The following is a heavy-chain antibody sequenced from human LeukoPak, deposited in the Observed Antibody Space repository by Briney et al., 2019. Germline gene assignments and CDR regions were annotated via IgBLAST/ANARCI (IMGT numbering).Heavy chain of an antibody. J-gene: IGHJ3*02. CDR1: GYTFTNYY. CDR2: INPVGGST. Sequence: ASVKVSCKASGYTFTNYYIHWVRQAPGQGLEWMGIINPVGGSTSYAQNFQGRISMTRDMSTSTVYMELSGLRSEDTAFYYCARDMSTRGGGFDAFDIWGQGTVVTVSS. V-gene: IGHV1-46*01. D-gene: IGHD3-16*01. CDR3: ARDMSTRGGGFDAFDI.